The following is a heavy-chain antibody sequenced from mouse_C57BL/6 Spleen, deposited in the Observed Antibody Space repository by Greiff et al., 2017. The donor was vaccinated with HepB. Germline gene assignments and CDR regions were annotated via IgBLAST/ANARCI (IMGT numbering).Heavy chain of an antibody. V-gene: IGHV1-52*01. CDR1: GYTFTSYW. CDR2: IDPSDSET. CDR3: ARGGSLDY. Sequence: VQLQQPGAELVRPGSSVKLSCKASGYTFTSYWMHWVKQRPIQGLEWIGNIDPSDSETHYNQKFKDKATLTVDKSSSTAYMQLSSLTSEYSAVYYCARGGSLDYWGQGTTLTVSS. J-gene: IGHJ2*01.